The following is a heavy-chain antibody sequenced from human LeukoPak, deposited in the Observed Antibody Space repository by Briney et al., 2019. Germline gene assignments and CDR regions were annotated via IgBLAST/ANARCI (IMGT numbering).Heavy chain of an antibody. J-gene: IGHJ6*03. Sequence: PGGSLRLSCAASGFTFSSSAMSWVRQAPGKGLEWVSAISSGGATTYYTDSVKGRFTISRDNSKNTLYLQMNTLRAEDTALYYCARQYYYYMDVWGKGTTVTVSS. CDR3: ARQYYYYMDV. CDR2: ISSGGATT. V-gene: IGHV3-23*01. CDR1: GFTFSSSA.